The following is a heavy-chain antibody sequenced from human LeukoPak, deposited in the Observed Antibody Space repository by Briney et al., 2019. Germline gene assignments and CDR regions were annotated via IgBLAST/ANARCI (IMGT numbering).Heavy chain of an antibody. V-gene: IGHV3-48*01. D-gene: IGHD3-10*01. CDR1: GFTFSSHN. J-gene: IGHJ4*02. CDR3: TRISGIEARY. Sequence: PGGSLRLSCAASGFTFSSHNMNWVRQAPGKGLEWVSYISSTGSTTYYADSVQGRFTISRDNAKNSVYLQMYSLRAEDTAVYYCTRISGIEARYWGQGTLVTVSS. CDR2: ISSTGSTT.